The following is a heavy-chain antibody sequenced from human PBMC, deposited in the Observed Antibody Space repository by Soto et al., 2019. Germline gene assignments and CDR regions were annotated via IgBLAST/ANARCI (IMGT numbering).Heavy chain of an antibody. CDR1: GGSISSGDYY. CDR2: IYYSGST. J-gene: IGHJ4*02. Sequence: SETLSLTCTVSGGSISSGDYYWSWIRQPPGKGLEWIGYIYYSGSTYYNPSLKSRVTISVDTSKNQFSLKLSSVTAADTAVYYCAREAYYYDSSVPDYWGQGTLVTVSS. D-gene: IGHD3-22*01. CDR3: AREAYYYDSSVPDY. V-gene: IGHV4-30-4*01.